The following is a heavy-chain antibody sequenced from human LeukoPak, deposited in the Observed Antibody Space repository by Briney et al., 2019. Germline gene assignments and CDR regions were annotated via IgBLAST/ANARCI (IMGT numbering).Heavy chain of an antibody. J-gene: IGHJ4*02. D-gene: IGHD2/OR15-2a*01. CDR1: GGPITSYY. CDR2: IYHSGST. Sequence: PSETLSLTCTVSGGPITSYYWSWIRQPPGKGLEWIGYIYHSGSTNYNPPLKSRVTISVETSKNQFSLRLRSVTAADTAVYYCARHIPGNPYFDYWGQGTLVTVSS. V-gene: IGHV4-59*08. CDR3: ARHIPGNPYFDY.